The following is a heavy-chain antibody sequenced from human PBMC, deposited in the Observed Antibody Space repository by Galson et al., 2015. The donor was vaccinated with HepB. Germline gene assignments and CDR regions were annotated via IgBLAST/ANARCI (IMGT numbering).Heavy chain of an antibody. CDR3: AREPRFYYGIDV. CDR1: GFTFSSYS. Sequence: SLRLSCAASGFTFSSYSMNWVRQAPGKGLEWVSSISSSRSYIYYADSVKGRFTISRDNAENSLYLQMNSLRAEDTAVYYCAREPRFYYGIDVWGQGTTVTVSS. V-gene: IGHV3-21*01. D-gene: IGHD3-16*01. CDR2: ISSSRSYI. J-gene: IGHJ6*02.